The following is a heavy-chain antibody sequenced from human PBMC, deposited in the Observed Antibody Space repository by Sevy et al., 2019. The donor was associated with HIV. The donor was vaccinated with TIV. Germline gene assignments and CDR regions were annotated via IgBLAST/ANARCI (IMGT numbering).Heavy chain of an antibody. J-gene: IGHJ6*02. CDR2: IIPIFGTA. CDR3: AREVTIGYYYYGMDV. V-gene: IGHV1-69*13. Sequence: ASVKVSCKASGGTFSSYAISWVRQAPGQGLEWMGGIIPIFGTANYARKFQGRVTITADESTSTAYMELSSLRTEDTAVYYCAREVTIGYYYYGMDVWGQGTTVTVSS. CDR1: GGTFSSYA.